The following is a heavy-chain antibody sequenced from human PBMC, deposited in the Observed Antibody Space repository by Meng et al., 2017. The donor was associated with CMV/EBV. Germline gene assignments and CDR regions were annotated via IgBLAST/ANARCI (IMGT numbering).Heavy chain of an antibody. D-gene: IGHD4-17*01. V-gene: IGHV3-53*01. J-gene: IGHJ4*02. CDR1: GFTVSSNY. CDR3: ARRGVTTKEFDY. Sequence: GESLKISWAASGFTVSSNYMSWVRQAPGKGLEWVSVLYSGGSTYYADSVKGRFTISRDNSKNTLYLQMNSLRAEDTAVYYCARRGVTTKEFDYWGQGTLVTVSS. CDR2: LYSGGST.